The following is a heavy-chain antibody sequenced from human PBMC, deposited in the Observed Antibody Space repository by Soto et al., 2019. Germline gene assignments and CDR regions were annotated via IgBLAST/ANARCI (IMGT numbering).Heavy chain of an antibody. CDR2: IWYDGTSK. J-gene: IGHJ4*02. V-gene: IGHV3-33*08. CDR1: GFTFRNHA. Sequence: GGSLRLSCAASGFTFRNHAMHGVRQAPGKGLEWVGLIWYDGTSKYYADSVKGRFTISRDNSKNTLYLEINSLRVEDTAIYYCARDQGVVIIKDHWGQGTLVTVSS. D-gene: IGHD2-8*01. CDR3: ARDQGVVIIKDH.